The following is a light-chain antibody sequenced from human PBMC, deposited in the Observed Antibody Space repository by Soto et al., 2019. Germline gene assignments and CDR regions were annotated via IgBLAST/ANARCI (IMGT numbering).Light chain of an antibody. CDR2: AAS. V-gene: IGKV1-9*01. J-gene: IGKJ1*01. Sequence: DIQLTQSPSFLSASVGDRVTITCRASQGISSYLAWYQQKPGKAPKLLIYAASTLQSAVPSRFSGSGSGTEFALTISSLQPEDFATYYCQQLHSFPWTFGHGTKVEIK. CDR1: QGISSY. CDR3: QQLHSFPWT.